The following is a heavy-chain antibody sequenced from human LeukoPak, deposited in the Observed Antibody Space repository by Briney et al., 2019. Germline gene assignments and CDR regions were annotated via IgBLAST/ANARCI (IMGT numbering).Heavy chain of an antibody. J-gene: IGHJ3*02. D-gene: IGHD3-10*01. CDR3: ARSTMVRGVINALDI. V-gene: IGHV4-39*07. CDR1: GGSISSSSYY. CDR2: IYYSGST. Sequence: SETLSLTCTVSGGSISSSSYYWGWIRQPPGKGLEWIGSIYYSGSTYYNPSLKSRVTISVDTPKNQFSLKLSSVTAADTAVYYCARSTMVRGVINALDIWGQGTMVTVSS.